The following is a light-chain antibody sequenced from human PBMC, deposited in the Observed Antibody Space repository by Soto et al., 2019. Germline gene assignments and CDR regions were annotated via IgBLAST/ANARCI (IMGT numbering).Light chain of an antibody. CDR3: MQALHTPPT. V-gene: IGKV2-28*01. CDR1: QRLLHSNGFNY. J-gene: IGKJ1*01. Sequence: DVVMTQSPLSLPVTPGEPASISCRSSQRLLHSNGFNYLDWYVQKPGQSPQLLIYLVSTRASGVPDRFSGSGSVSDFTLTISRVEAEDAGVYYCMQALHTPPTFGQGTKVEIK. CDR2: LVS.